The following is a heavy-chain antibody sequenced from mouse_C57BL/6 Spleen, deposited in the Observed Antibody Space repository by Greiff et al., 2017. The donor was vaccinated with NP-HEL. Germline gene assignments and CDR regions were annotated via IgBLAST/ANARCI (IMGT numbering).Heavy chain of an antibody. CDR2: ISSGSSTI. Sequence: DVMLVESGGGLVKPGGSLKLSCAASGFTFSDYGMHWVRQAPEKGLEWVAYISSGSSTIYYADTVKGRFTISRDNAKNTLFLQMTSLRSEDTAMYYCATNYDGAMDYWGQGTSVTVSS. J-gene: IGHJ4*01. D-gene: IGHD2-4*01. CDR3: ATNYDGAMDY. V-gene: IGHV5-17*01. CDR1: GFTFSDYG.